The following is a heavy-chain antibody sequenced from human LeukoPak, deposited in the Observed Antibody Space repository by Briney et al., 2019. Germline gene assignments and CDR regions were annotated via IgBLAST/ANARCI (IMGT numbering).Heavy chain of an antibody. CDR2: MNPNSGNT. CDR1: GYTFTSYD. V-gene: IGHV1-8*01. J-gene: IGHJ4*02. CDR3: ARDRRDGYNFDY. Sequence: ASVKVSCKDSGYTFTSYDINWVRQATGQGLEWMGWMNPNSGNTGYAQEFQGRVTMTRNTSISTAYMELSSLRSDDTAVYYCARDRRDGYNFDYWGQGTLVTVSS. D-gene: IGHD5-24*01.